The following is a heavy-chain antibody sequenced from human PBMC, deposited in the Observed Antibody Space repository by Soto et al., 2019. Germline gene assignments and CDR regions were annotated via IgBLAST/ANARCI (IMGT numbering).Heavy chain of an antibody. CDR3: ASLNSDVLRFLEWLPDDAFDI. CDR2: IKQDGSEK. J-gene: IGHJ3*02. V-gene: IGHV3-7*01. Sequence: GGSLRLSCAASGFTFSSYWMSWVRQAPGKGLEWVANIKQDGSEKYYVDSVKGRFTISRDNAKNSLYLQMNSLRAEDTAVYYCASLNSDVLRFLEWLPDDAFDIWGQGTMVTVSS. D-gene: IGHD3-3*01. CDR1: GFTFSSYW.